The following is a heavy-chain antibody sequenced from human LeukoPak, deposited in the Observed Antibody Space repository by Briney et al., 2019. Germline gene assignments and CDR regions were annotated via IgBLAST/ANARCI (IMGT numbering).Heavy chain of an antibody. J-gene: IGHJ4*02. V-gene: IGHV3-43*01. CDR1: GFTFDDYT. CDR3: AKGSGYLMYYFDY. D-gene: IGHD3-3*01. CDR2: ISWDGGST. Sequence: GGSLRLSCAASGFTFDDYTMHWVRQAPGKGLEWVSLISWDGGSTYYADSVKGRFTISRDNSKNTLYLQMNSLRAEDTAVYYCAKGSGYLMYYFDYWGQGTLVTVSS.